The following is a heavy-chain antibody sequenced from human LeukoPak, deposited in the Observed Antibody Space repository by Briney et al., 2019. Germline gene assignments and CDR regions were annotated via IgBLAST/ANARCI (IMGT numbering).Heavy chain of an antibody. Sequence: ASVKVSCKASGYTFTSYAMHWVRQAPGQRLEWVGWINAGNGNTKYSQKFQGRVTITRDTSASTAYMELSSLRSEDTAVYYCARAYVLLWFGEFFDYWGQGTLVTVSS. CDR3: ARAYVLLWFGEFFDY. CDR1: GYTFTSYA. J-gene: IGHJ4*02. V-gene: IGHV1-3*01. D-gene: IGHD3-10*01. CDR2: INAGNGNT.